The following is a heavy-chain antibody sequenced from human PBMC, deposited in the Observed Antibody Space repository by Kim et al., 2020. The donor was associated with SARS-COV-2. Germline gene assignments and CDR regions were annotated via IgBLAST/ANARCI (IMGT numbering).Heavy chain of an antibody. V-gene: IGHV3-33*05. CDR2: ISYDGSNK. CDR3: ARDRRIAVAGTEGFDY. D-gene: IGHD6-19*01. CDR1: GFTFSSYG. Sequence: GGSLRLSCAASGFTFSSYGMHWVRQAPGKGLEWVAVISYDGSNKYYADSVKGRFTISRDNSKNTLYLQMNSLRAEDTAVYYCARDRRIAVAGTEGFDYWGQGTLVTVSS. J-gene: IGHJ4*02.